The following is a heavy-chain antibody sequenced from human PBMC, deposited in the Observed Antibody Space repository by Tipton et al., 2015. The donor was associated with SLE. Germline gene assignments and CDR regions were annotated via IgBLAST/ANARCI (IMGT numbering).Heavy chain of an antibody. CDR1: GLTITSYA. CDR2: MSGSGGRT. D-gene: IGHD4-17*01. J-gene: IGHJ3*01. V-gene: IGHV3-23*01. CDR3: ARVRTTVTTTDAFDF. Sequence: GSLRLSCAASGLTITSYAMSWVRQAPGKGLEWVSSMSGSGGRTYYADSVRGRFTISRDNSRNTLYLHMSSLSAEDTAIYYCARVRTTVTTTDAFDFWGQGTMVTVSS.